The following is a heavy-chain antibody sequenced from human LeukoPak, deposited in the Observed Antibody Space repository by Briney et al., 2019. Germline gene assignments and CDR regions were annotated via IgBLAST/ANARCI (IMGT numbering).Heavy chain of an antibody. Sequence: SETLSLTCAVYGGSFSGYYWSWIRQPPGKGLEWIGSIYHSGSTYYNPSLKSRVTISVDTSKNQFSLKLSSVTAADTAVYYCARGVARSSKFHFSYYFDYWGQGTLVTVSS. J-gene: IGHJ4*02. D-gene: IGHD6-6*01. CDR2: IYHSGST. CDR3: ARGVARSSKFHFSYYFDY. V-gene: IGHV4-34*01. CDR1: GGSFSGYY.